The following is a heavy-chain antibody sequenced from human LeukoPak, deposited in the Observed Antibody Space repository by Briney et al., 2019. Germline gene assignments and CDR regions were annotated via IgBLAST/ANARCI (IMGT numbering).Heavy chain of an antibody. J-gene: IGHJ4*02. D-gene: IGHD2-2*01. CDR1: GGSISSYY. Sequence: SETLSLTCTVPGGSISSYYWSWIRQPAGKGLEWIGRIYTSGSTNYNPSLKSRVTMSVDTSKNQFSLKLSSVTAADTAVYYCARGDRVVPAAMSFDYWGQGTLVTVSS. CDR2: IYTSGST. CDR3: ARGDRVVPAAMSFDY. V-gene: IGHV4-4*07.